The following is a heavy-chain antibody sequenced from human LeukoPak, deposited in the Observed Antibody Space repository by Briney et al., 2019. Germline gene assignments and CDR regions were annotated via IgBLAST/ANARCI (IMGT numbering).Heavy chain of an antibody. CDR1: GFTFSTYS. D-gene: IGHD3-22*01. CDR2: IYNDGRT. CDR3: ARGLFLSGYLDAFDI. J-gene: IGHJ3*02. V-gene: IGHV3-53*01. Sequence: PGGSLRLSCAASGFTFSTYSMSWVRQAPRKGLEWVSLIYNDGRTYYADSVKGRCTISRDNLKNVLYLQMNSLKVEDTALYYCARGLFLSGYLDAFDIWGQGTVVTVSS.